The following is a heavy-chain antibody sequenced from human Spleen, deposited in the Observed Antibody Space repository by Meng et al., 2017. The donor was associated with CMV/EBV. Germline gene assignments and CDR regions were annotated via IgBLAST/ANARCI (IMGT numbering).Heavy chain of an antibody. V-gene: IGHV1-69*06. CDR1: GGTFSSYA. D-gene: IGHD2-2*01. Sequence: SVKVSCKASGGTFSSYAISWVRQAPGQGLEWMGGIIPIFGTANYAQKFQGRVTITADKFTSTAYMELSSLRSDDTAVYYCARAVEPAAKVNYYAMDVWGQGTTVTVSS. J-gene: IGHJ6*02. CDR3: ARAVEPAAKVNYYAMDV. CDR2: IIPIFGTA.